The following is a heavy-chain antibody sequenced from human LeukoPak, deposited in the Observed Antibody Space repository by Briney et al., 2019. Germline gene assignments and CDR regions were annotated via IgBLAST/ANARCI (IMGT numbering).Heavy chain of an antibody. V-gene: IGHV1-46*01. CDR3: AKDWHILTGRNCFDP. CDR1: GYTFTNYY. D-gene: IGHD3-9*01. CDR2: INPSGDNT. J-gene: IGHJ5*02. Sequence: GASVKVSCKASGYTFTNYYIHWVRQAPGQGLEWMGIINPSGDNTWYAQKFQGRVTMSTDTSTSTAYMELRSLTFDDTAIYYCAKDWHILTGRNCFDPWGQGTLVTVSS.